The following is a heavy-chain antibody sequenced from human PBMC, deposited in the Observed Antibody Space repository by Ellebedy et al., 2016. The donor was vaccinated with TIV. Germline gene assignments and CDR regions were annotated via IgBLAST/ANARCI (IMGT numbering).Heavy chain of an antibody. CDR3: ARDENYYGSGSYIY. CDR2: IYHSGST. J-gene: IGHJ4*02. Sequence: SETLSLXXAVSGGSISSGGYSWSWIRQPPGKGLEWIGYIYHSGSTYYNPSLKSRVTISVDRSKNQFSLKLSSVTAADTAVYYCARDENYYGSGSYIYWGQGTLVTVSS. D-gene: IGHD3-10*01. CDR1: GGSISSGGYS. V-gene: IGHV4-30-2*01.